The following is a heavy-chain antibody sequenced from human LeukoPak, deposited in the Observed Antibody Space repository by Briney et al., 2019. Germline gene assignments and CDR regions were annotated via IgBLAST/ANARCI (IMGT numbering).Heavy chain of an antibody. Sequence: GESLKISCKASGYTFTSYWIGWVRQMPGKGLEWMGIIYPGDSETRYSPSLPGQVTISADKSISTAYLQWSSLKASDTAMYYCARHKDSRYMDVWGKGTTVTVSS. CDR2: IYPGDSET. J-gene: IGHJ6*03. CDR3: ARHKDSRYMDV. V-gene: IGHV5-51*01. CDR1: GYTFTSYW.